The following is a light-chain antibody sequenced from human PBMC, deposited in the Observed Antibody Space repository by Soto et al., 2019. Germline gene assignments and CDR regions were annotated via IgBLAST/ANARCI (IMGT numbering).Light chain of an antibody. CDR1: LPISNY. J-gene: IGKJ1*01. V-gene: IGKV1-39*01. CDR3: HQTAANPWT. CDR2: AAS. Sequence: DIQMTQSPSSLSASVGDRVTITCRASLPISNYLNWYQKKPGKAPKLLIHAASSLHSGVPSTFSGSGSGTDFALTISSLQPEDFATYYCHQTAANPWTFAQGTKVDIK.